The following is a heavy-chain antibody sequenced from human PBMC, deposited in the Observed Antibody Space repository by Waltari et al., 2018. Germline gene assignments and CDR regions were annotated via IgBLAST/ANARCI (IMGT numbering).Heavy chain of an antibody. J-gene: IGHJ6*02. Sequence: QLQLQESGPGLVKPSETLSLTCAVSGGSISSNNYYWDWIRQPPGKGLEWIGSIYYSGSTYYNPSLKSRVTMSVDTSKNHFSLKLGSVTAADTSLYYCARHSAYAGTGYYYGMDVWGQGTTVTVSS. CDR2: IYYSGST. CDR1: GGSISSNNYY. V-gene: IGHV4-39*01. D-gene: IGHD6-13*01. CDR3: ARHSAYAGTGYYYGMDV.